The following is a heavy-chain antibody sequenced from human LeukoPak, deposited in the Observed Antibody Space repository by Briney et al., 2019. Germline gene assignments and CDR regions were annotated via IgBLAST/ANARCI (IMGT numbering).Heavy chain of an antibody. CDR3: ARDVGATPGYFDY. J-gene: IGHJ4*02. CDR2: ISGSGGSA. V-gene: IGHV3-23*01. Sequence: GGSLRLSCAASGFTLSGYGMNWVRQAPGKGLEWVSGISGSGGSAYYADSVKGRFTISRDNSKNTLYLQMNSLRVEDTAVYYCARDVGATPGYFDYRGQGTLVTVSS. D-gene: IGHD1-26*01. CDR1: GFTLSGYG.